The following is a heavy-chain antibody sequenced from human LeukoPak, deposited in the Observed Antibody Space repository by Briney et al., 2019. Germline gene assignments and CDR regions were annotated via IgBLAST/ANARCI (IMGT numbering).Heavy chain of an antibody. CDR1: GFTFSSYE. CDR2: ISSSGSTI. D-gene: IGHD2-15*01. V-gene: IGHV3-48*03. CDR3: ARAYCSGGSCFNFDY. Sequence: GGSLRLSCAASGFTFSSYEVNWVRQAPGKGLEWVSYISSSGSTIYYADSVKGRFTISRDNAKNSLYLQMNSLRAEDTAVHYCARAYCSGGSCFNFDYWGQGTLVTVSS. J-gene: IGHJ4*02.